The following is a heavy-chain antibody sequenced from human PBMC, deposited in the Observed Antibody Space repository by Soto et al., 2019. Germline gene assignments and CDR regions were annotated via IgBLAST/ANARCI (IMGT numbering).Heavy chain of an antibody. Sequence: QVQLVQSGAEVKKPGSSVKVSCKASGGTFSSYAISWVRQAPGQGLEWMGGIIPIFGTANYAQKFQGRVTITADESTSTAYMELSSLRSEDTAVYYCARERFQARNIAVAGTGYFDYWGQGTLVTVSS. V-gene: IGHV1-69*01. CDR3: ARERFQARNIAVAGTGYFDY. J-gene: IGHJ4*02. D-gene: IGHD6-19*01. CDR1: GGTFSSYA. CDR2: IIPIFGTA.